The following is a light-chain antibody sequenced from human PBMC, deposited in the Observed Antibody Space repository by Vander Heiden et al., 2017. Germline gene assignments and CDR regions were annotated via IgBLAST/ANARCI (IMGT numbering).Light chain of an antibody. J-gene: IGLJ1*01. V-gene: IGLV2-23*02. CDR2: EVS. CDR3: CSYAGSSTYV. Sequence: QSALTQPASASGSPGPSVTSSCTGTSSDVGRYNLVSWYQHPPGKPPNLMIYEVSKRPSGVSNRFSGSKSGNTASLTISGLPAEDEADYYCCSYAGSSTYVFGTGTKVTVL. CDR1: SSDVGRYNL.